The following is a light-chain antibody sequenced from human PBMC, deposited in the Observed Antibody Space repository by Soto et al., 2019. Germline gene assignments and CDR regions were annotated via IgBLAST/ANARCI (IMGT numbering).Light chain of an antibody. J-gene: IGLJ3*02. Sequence: QSVLTQSPSASASLGASVKLTCTLSSGHSSYAIAWHQLLPEKGPRFLMKLTSDGSHSKGDGIPDRFSGSSSGAERYLPISSLQSEDEADYYCQTWGTGINWVFGGGTKLTVL. V-gene: IGLV4-69*01. CDR2: LTSDGSH. CDR1: SGHSSYA. CDR3: QTWGTGINWV.